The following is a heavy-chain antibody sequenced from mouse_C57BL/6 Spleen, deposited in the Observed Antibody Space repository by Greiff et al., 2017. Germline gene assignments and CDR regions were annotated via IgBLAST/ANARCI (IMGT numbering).Heavy chain of an antibody. CDR1: GYTFTSYG. CDR3: APHYYDSSARFAY. D-gene: IGHD1-1*01. CDR2: IYPRSGNT. Sequence: VHLVESGAELARPGASVKLSCKASGYTFTSYGISWVKQRTGQGLEWIGEIYPRSGNTYYNEKFKGKATLTADKSSSTAYMELRSLTSEDSAVYFCAPHYYDSSARFAYWGQGTLVTVSA. J-gene: IGHJ3*01. V-gene: IGHV1-81*01.